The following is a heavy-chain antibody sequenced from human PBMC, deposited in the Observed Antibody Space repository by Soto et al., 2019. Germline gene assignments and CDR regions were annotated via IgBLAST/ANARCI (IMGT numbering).Heavy chain of an antibody. CDR2: INRDGSST. Sequence: GGSLRLSCAASGFTFINYWTHWVRQAPGKGLVWVSRINRDGSSTTYADSVKGRFTISRDNAKNTLDLQMNSLRAEDTAVYYCAKGGYYSYDAFDMWGQGTMVTVS. V-gene: IGHV3-74*03. CDR1: GFTFINYW. CDR3: AKGGYYSYDAFDM. D-gene: IGHD3-22*01. J-gene: IGHJ3*02.